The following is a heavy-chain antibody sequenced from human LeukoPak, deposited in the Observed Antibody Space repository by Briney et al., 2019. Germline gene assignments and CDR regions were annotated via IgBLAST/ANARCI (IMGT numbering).Heavy chain of an antibody. V-gene: IGHV4-39*01. D-gene: IGHD6-19*01. Sequence: SETLSLTCTVSGGSISSSSYYWGWIRQTPGKGLEWIGSISYSGSTYYNPSLESRVTISVDTSKNQFSLKLSSVTAADTAVYYCARPGSTSGWYYFDFWGQGTLVTVSS. J-gene: IGHJ4*02. CDR2: ISYSGST. CDR3: ARPGSTSGWYYFDF. CDR1: GGSISSSSYY.